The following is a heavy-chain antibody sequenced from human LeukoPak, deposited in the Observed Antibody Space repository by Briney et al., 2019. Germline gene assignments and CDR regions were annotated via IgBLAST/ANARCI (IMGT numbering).Heavy chain of an antibody. CDR1: AFTFRPYA. Sequence: PGGSLRLSCAASAFTFRPYAMIWVRQAPGKGLEWVSTVSGSGGSTYYADSVKGRFTISRDNSKNTLYLQMNSLRAEDTAIYYCAKGGDIVVVPAYFDYWGQGTLVTVSS. V-gene: IGHV3-23*01. CDR2: VSGSGGST. J-gene: IGHJ4*02. D-gene: IGHD2-2*01. CDR3: AKGGDIVVVPAYFDY.